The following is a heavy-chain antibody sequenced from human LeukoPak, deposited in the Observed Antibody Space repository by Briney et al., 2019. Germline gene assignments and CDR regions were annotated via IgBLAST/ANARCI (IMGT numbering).Heavy chain of an antibody. V-gene: IGHV4-34*01. CDR1: GGSFSGYY. J-gene: IGHJ3*02. Sequence: PSETLSLTCAVYGGSFSGYYWSWIRQPPGKGLEWIGEINHSGSTNYNPSLKSRVTISVDTSKNQFSLKLSSVTAADTAVYYCASISPAGYIGYDLDAFDIWGQGTMVTVSS. CDR2: INHSGST. D-gene: IGHD5-12*01. CDR3: ASISPAGYIGYDLDAFDI.